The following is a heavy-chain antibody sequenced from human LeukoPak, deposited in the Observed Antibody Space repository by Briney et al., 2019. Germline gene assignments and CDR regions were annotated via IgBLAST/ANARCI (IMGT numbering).Heavy chain of an antibody. CDR3: AAESERWLVRS. CDR1: GGSISSYY. D-gene: IGHD6-19*01. J-gene: IGHJ4*02. V-gene: IGHV4-59*01. Sequence: SETLSLTCTVSGGSISSYYWSWIRQPPGKGLEWIGYIYYSGSTNYNPSLKSRVTISIDASNNQFSLKLTSVTAADTAVYYCAAESERWLVRSWGQGTLVTVSS. CDR2: IYYSGST.